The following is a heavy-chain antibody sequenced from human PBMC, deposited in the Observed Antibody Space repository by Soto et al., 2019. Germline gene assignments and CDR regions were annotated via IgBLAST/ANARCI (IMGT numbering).Heavy chain of an antibody. CDR1: GFSLSTTGVG. D-gene: IGHD2-21*02. CDR3: VQSRCGGDCLQSYSSHSYYGLDV. Sequence: SGPTLVNPTQTLTLTCTFSGFSLSTTGVGVGWIRQPPGKALEWLALIYWDDDKRYNPSLNSRLTITKDASKNQVVLAMTNVDPVDTATYYCVQSRCGGDCLQSYSSHSYYGLDVWGQGTTVTVSS. J-gene: IGHJ6*02. CDR2: IYWDDDK. V-gene: IGHV2-5*02.